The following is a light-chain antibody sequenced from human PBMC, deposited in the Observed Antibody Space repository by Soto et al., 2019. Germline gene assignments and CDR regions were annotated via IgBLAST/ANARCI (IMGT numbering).Light chain of an antibody. CDR1: QSVSSSY. CDR2: GAS. V-gene: IGKV3-20*01. Sequence: EIVLTQSPGTLSLSPGERATLSCRASQSVSSSYLAWYQQKPGQAPRLLIYGASSRATGIPDRFSGSGSGTAFTLTISRLEPEAFAVYSCQQYGSSPPGAFGPGTKVDIK. J-gene: IGKJ3*01. CDR3: QQYGSSPPGA.